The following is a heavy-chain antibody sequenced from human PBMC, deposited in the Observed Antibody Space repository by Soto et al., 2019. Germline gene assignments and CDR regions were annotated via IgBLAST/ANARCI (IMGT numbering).Heavy chain of an antibody. CDR1: GFTFSNAW. V-gene: IGHV3-15*07. D-gene: IGHD4-17*01. CDR3: TTDRDYGGNLGFNY. J-gene: IGHJ4*02. Sequence: GGSLRLSCAASGFTFSNAWMTWVRQAPGKGLEWVGRIKSKTDGGTTDYAAPVKGRFTISRDDSKNTLYLQMNSLKTEDTAVYYCTTDRDYGGNLGFNYWGQGALVTVSS. CDR2: IKSKTDGGTT.